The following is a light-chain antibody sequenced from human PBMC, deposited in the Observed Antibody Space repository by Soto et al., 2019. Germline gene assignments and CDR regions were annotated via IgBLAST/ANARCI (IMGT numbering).Light chain of an antibody. V-gene: IGKV3-20*01. CDR1: QSVTSTY. J-gene: IGKJ3*01. CDR3: QQHCSSPFT. CDR2: GAS. Sequence: EVVLTQSPGTLSLSPGERATLSCRASQSVTSTYLAWYQQKPGQAPRLLIYGASTRATGIPDRFSASGSGTDFTLTISRLEPEDFAVYYCQQHCSSPFTFGPGTKVDIK.